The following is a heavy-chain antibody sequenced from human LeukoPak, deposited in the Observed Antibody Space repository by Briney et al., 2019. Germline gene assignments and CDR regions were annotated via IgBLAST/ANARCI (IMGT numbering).Heavy chain of an antibody. CDR2: ISSSSSYI. J-gene: IGHJ3*02. CDR1: GFIFSSYS. D-gene: IGHD3-9*01. Sequence: PGGSLRLSCAASGFIFSSYSMNWVRQAPGKGLEWVSSISSSSSYIYYADSVKGRFTISRDNAKNSLYLQMNSLRAEDTAVYYCARALTLRDAFDIWGQGTMVTVSS. V-gene: IGHV3-21*01. CDR3: ARALTLRDAFDI.